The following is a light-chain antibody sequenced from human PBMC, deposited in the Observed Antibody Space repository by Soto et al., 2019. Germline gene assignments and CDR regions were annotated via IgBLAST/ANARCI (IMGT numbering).Light chain of an antibody. CDR2: DNN. J-gene: IGLJ3*02. V-gene: IGLV1-44*01. Sequence: QSVVTQPPSASGTPGQRVTISCSGSSSNIGSNIVNWYQQFPGTAPKLLIYDNNQRPSGVPDRFSGSKSGTSASLAISGLQSEDEADYYCAAWDDSLVGRVFGGGTKLTVL. CDR1: SSNIGSNI. CDR3: AAWDDSLVGRV.